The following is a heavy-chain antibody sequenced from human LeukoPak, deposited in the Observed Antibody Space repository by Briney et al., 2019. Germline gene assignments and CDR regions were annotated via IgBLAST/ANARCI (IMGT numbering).Heavy chain of an antibody. V-gene: IGHV3-7*01. CDR2: IKQDGSEK. Sequence: GGSLRLSCAASGFTFSSYWMSWVRQAPGKGLEWVANIKQDGSEKYYVDSVKGRFTISRDNAKNSLYLQMNSLRAEDTAVYYCARVRRSRKSQIILDYWGQGTLVTVSS. D-gene: IGHD1-14*01. CDR3: ARVRRSRKSQIILDY. J-gene: IGHJ4*02. CDR1: GFTFSSYW.